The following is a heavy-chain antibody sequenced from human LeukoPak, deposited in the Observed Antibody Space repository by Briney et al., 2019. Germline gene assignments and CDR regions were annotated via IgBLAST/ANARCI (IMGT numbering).Heavy chain of an antibody. CDR1: GFTFSSYG. V-gene: IGHV3-23*01. D-gene: IGHD3-10*01. J-gene: IGHJ4*02. Sequence: PGESLRLSCAASGFTFSSYGMSWVRQAPGKGLEWVSTISASGGGTYYADSVKGRFTISRDNSKSTLYLQMNSLRAEDTAIYYCSTDRGARLWSGEGYFDYWGQGTLVTVSS. CDR2: ISASGGGT. CDR3: STDRGARLWSGEGYFDY.